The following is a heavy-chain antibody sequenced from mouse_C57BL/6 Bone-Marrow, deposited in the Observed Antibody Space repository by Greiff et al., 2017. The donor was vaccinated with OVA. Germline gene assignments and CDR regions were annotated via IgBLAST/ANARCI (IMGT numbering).Heavy chain of an antibody. J-gene: IGHJ4*01. V-gene: IGHV5-9-1*02. D-gene: IGHD2-2*01. CDR2: ISSGGDYI. CDR3: TRWLPYYYAMDY. Sequence: EVMLVESGEGLVKPGGSLKLSCAASGFTFSSYAMSWVRQTPEKRLEWVAYISSGGDYIYYADTVKGRFTISRDNARNTLYLQMSSLKSEDTAMYYCTRWLPYYYAMDYWGQGTSVTVSS. CDR1: GFTFSSYA.